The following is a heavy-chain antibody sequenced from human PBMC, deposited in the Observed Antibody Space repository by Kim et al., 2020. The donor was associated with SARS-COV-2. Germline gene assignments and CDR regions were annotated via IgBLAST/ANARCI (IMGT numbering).Heavy chain of an antibody. J-gene: IGHJ6*03. Sequence: ADSGKGRFTVSRDNSKNTLDLQMNSLRADDTAVYYCATGSSNRCYYCCMNVWGKGTTVTVSS. CDR3: ATGSSNRCYYCCMNV. V-gene: IGHV3-23*01. D-gene: IGHD6-13*01.